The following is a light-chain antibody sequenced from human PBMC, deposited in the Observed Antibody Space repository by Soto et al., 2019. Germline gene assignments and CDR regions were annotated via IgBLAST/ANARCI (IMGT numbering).Light chain of an antibody. CDR3: AAWDDSLSGVV. Sequence: QSVLTQPPSASGTPGQRVTISCSGSSSNVGSNYVYWYQQLPGTAPKHLIYRNNQRPSGVPDRFSGSKSGTSASLAISGLRSDDEADYYCAAWDDSLSGVVFGGGTKLTVL. CDR2: RNN. J-gene: IGLJ2*01. CDR1: SSNVGSNY. V-gene: IGLV1-47*01.